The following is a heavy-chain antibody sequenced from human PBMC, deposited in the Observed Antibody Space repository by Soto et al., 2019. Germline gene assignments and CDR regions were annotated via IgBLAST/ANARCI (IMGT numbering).Heavy chain of an antibody. CDR2: FDPEDGET. V-gene: IGHV1-24*01. CDR3: ATAIAVAGTVQMNFDY. J-gene: IGHJ4*02. CDR1: GYTLTELS. D-gene: IGHD6-19*01. Sequence: GASVKVSCKVSGYTLTELSMHWVRQAPGKGLEWMGGFDPEDGETIYAQKFQGRVTMTEDTSTDTAYMELSSLRSEDTAVYYCATAIAVAGTVQMNFDYWGQGTLVTVSS.